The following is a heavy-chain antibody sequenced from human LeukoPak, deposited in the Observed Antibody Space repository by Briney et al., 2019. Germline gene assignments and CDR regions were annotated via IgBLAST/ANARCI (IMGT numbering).Heavy chain of an antibody. CDR3: ARDGFRGPSDY. Sequence: ASVKVSCKASGYTFTNYGISWARQAPGQGLEWMGWTSAYNGDTNYAQKLQGRVTMTTDTSTSTAYMELRSLRSDDTAVYYCARDGFRGPSDYWGQGTLVTVSS. CDR1: GYTFTNYG. CDR2: TSAYNGDT. V-gene: IGHV1-18*01. J-gene: IGHJ4*02. D-gene: IGHD3-16*01.